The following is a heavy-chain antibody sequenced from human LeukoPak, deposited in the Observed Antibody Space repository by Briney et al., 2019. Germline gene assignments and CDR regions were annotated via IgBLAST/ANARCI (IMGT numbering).Heavy chain of an antibody. CDR1: GFTFSSYA. V-gene: IGHV3-23*01. D-gene: IGHD6-19*01. Sequence: PGGSLRLSCAASGFTFSSYAMSWVRQAPGKGLEWVSVISGSGGSTYYADSVRGRFTISRDNSKNTLCLQMNSLRAEDTAIYYCARRVAGTRIDCWGQGTLVTVSS. CDR3: ARRVAGTRIDC. CDR2: ISGSGGST. J-gene: IGHJ4*02.